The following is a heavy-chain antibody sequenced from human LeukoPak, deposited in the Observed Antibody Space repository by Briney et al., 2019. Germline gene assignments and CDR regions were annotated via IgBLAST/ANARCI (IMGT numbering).Heavy chain of an antibody. D-gene: IGHD6-19*01. J-gene: IGHJ4*02. Sequence: GRSPRLSCAASGFTFSSYAMSWVRQAPGKGLEWVSAISGSGGSTYYADSVKGRFTISRDNSKNTLYLQMNSLRAEDTAVYYCANSPRSGWYGWGQGTLVTVSS. V-gene: IGHV3-23*01. CDR2: ISGSGGST. CDR3: ANSPRSGWYG. CDR1: GFTFSSYA.